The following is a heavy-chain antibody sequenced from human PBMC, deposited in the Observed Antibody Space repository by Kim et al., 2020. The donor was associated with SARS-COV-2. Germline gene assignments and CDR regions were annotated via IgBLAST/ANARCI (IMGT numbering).Heavy chain of an antibody. V-gene: IGHV4-34*01. CDR3: ARGGPIVLAGKPPSYFDS. J-gene: IGHJ4*02. Sequence: SETLSLTCAASGGSFSGYYWTWIRQPPGKGLQWIGQINYSGYTDYNPSLKSRVTISLDTSTSQFSLRLRYMTAADTAVYYCARGGPIVLAGKPPSYFDSWGQGTLVTVYS. CDR1: GGSFSGYY. D-gene: IGHD3-9*01. CDR2: INYSGYT.